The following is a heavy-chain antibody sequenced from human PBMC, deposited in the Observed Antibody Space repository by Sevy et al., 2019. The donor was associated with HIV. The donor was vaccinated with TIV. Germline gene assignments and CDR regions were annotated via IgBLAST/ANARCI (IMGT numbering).Heavy chain of an antibody. CDR1: GFTFSSYG. D-gene: IGHD3-3*01. V-gene: IGHV3-30*18. CDR2: ISYDGSNK. CDR3: AKDPYYDFWSGYYSYFDY. J-gene: IGHJ4*02. Sequence: GGSLRLSCAASGFTFSSYGMHWVRQAPGKGLEWVAVISYDGSNKYYVDSVKGRFTISRDNSKNTLYLQMNSLRAEDTAVYYCAKDPYYDFWSGYYSYFDYWGQGTLVTVSS.